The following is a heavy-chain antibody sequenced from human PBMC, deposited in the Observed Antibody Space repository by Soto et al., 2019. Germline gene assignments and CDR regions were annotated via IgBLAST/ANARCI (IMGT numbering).Heavy chain of an antibody. CDR1: GGSISSFIW. CDR3: AKGGLTWGEL. V-gene: IGHV4-4*02. J-gene: IGHJ4*02. D-gene: IGHD3-16*01. CDR2: ISHSGST. Sequence: SETLSLTCAVSGGSISSFIWWSWVRQPPGKGLEWIGEISHSGSTSFNPSLKSRLTISLDRSKNQFSLNLSSVTPADRVVYYCAKGGLTWGELWGQGTLVTVSS.